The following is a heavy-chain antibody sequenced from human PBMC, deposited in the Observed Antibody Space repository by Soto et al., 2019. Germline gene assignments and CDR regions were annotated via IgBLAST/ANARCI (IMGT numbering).Heavy chain of an antibody. Sequence: SVKVSCKASGFTFTSSAVQWVRQARGQRLEWIGWIVVGSGNTNYAQKFQERVTITRDMSTSTAYMELSSLRSEDTAVYYCAAGIQLWSYYYYGMDVWGQGTTVTVSS. CDR1: GFTFTSSA. D-gene: IGHD5-18*01. V-gene: IGHV1-58*01. J-gene: IGHJ6*02. CDR2: IVVGSGNT. CDR3: AAGIQLWSYYYYGMDV.